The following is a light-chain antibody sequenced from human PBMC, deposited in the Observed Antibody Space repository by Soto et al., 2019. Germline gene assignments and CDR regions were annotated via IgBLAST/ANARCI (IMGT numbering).Light chain of an antibody. CDR1: QSVSSN. CDR2: GAS. J-gene: IGKJ1*01. V-gene: IGKV3-15*01. Sequence: EIVMTQSPATLSVSPGERATISCRASQSVSSNLAWYQQKPGQAPRLLIYGASTRATGIPARFSGSGSGTEFTLTISSLQSEDFAAYYCQQHNNWPRTFGQGTKVEIK. CDR3: QQHNNWPRT.